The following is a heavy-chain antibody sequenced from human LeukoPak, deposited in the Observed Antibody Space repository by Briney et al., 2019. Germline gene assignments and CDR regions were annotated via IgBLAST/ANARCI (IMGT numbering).Heavy chain of an antibody. D-gene: IGHD2-15*01. CDR2: ISSSSSYI. Sequence: GGSLRLSCSASGFTFSSYSMNWVRQAPGKGLEWVSSISSSSSYIYYADSVKGRFTISRDNAKNSLYLQMNSLRAEDTAVYYCARAPLALPAFDYWGQGTLVTVSS. CDR1: GFTFSSYS. V-gene: IGHV3-21*01. J-gene: IGHJ4*02. CDR3: ARAPLALPAFDY.